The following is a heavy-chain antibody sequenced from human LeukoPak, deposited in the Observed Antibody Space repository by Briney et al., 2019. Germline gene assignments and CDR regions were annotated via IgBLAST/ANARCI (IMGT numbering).Heavy chain of an antibody. D-gene: IGHD3-16*01. J-gene: IGHJ4*02. CDR3: AQDHTTNNLGDDY. Sequence: GGSLRLSCAASGFTFSSYAMSWVRQAPGKGLEWISAISGSGGSTYFADSVKGRFTFSRDNSQNTLFLQMNSLRAEDTAVYYCAQDHTTNNLGDDYWGQGTLVTVSS. CDR2: ISGSGGST. CDR1: GFTFSSYA. V-gene: IGHV3-23*01.